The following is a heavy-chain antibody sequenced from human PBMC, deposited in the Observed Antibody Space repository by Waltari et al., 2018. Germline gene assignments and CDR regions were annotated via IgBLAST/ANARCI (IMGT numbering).Heavy chain of an antibody. J-gene: IGHJ6*02. CDR1: GGSFGGYY. CDR3: ARGRAMDV. V-gene: IGHV4-34*01. CDR2: INHSGST. Sequence: QVQLQQWGAGLLKPSETLSLTCAVYGGSFGGYYWSWIRQPPGKGLEWIGEINHSGSTNYNPSLKSRVTISVDTSKNQFSLKLSSVTAADTAVYYCARGRAMDVWGQGTTVTVSS.